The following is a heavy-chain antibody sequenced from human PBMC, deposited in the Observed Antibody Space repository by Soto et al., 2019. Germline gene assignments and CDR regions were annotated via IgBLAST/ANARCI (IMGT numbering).Heavy chain of an antibody. J-gene: IGHJ6*02. CDR1: GFTFSSYA. Sequence: QVQLVESGGGVVQPGRSLRLSCAASGFTFSSYAMHWVRQAPGKGLEWVAVISYDGSNKYYADSVKGRFTISRDNSKNTLYLQMNSLRAEDTAVYYCARDWYYYDSSGYYFYYYYGMDVWGQGTTVTVSS. CDR3: ARDWYYYDSSGYYFYYYYGMDV. V-gene: IGHV3-30-3*01. CDR2: ISYDGSNK. D-gene: IGHD3-22*01.